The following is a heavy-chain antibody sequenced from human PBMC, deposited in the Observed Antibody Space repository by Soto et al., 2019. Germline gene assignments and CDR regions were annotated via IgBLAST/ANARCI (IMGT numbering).Heavy chain of an antibody. V-gene: IGHV3-30-3*01. Sequence: QVQLVESGGGVVQPGRSLRLSCAASGFTFSSYAMHWVRQAPGKGLEWVAVISYDGSNKYYADSVKGRFTISRDNSKNTLYLQMNSLRAEDTAVYYCARQRPAAGTVGGNWFDPWGQGTLFTVSS. CDR1: GFTFSSYA. D-gene: IGHD6-13*01. J-gene: IGHJ5*02. CDR2: ISYDGSNK. CDR3: ARQRPAAGTVGGNWFDP.